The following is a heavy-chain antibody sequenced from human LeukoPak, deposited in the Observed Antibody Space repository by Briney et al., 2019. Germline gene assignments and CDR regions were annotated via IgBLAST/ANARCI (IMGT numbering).Heavy chain of an antibody. V-gene: IGHV4-4*09. J-gene: IGHJ5*02. CDR2: IYTSGST. CDR3: ARSFAISQGLDP. CDR1: GGSISSYY. D-gene: IGHD3-16*01. Sequence: SETLSLACTVSGGSISSYYWSWIRQPPGKGLEWIGYIYTSGSTNYNPSLKSRVTISVDTSKNQFSLNLSSVTAADTAVYYCARSFAISQGLDPWGQGTLVTVSS.